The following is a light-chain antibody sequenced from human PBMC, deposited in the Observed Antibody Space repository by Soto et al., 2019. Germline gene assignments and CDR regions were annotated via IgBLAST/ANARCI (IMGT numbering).Light chain of an antibody. CDR1: SGQNKYA. V-gene: IGLV4-69*01. CDR3: QTWDAGIIV. J-gene: IGLJ1*01. Sequence: QLVLTQSPSASASLGASVKLTCTLSSGQNKYAIAWHQQQPEKGPRYLMRLNSDGSHNKGDGIPDRFSGSSSGAERYLIISSLHSEDEADYYCQTWDAGIIVFGTGTKLTVL. CDR2: LNSDGSH.